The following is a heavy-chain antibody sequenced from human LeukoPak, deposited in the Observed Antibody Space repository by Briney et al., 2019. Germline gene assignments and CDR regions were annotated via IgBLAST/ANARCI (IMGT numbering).Heavy chain of an antibody. V-gene: IGHV4-39*07. D-gene: IGHD6-6*01. CDR2: VFHSGRT. CDR1: GGSISSSTYH. Sequence: SETLSLTCTVSGGSISSSTYHWGWIRQPPGKGLEWIGSVFHSGRTYCNSSLKSRVTISVDTSKNQFSLKLSSVTAADTAVYYCARGRTISSIAARTYYFDYWGQGTLVTVSS. J-gene: IGHJ4*02. CDR3: ARGRTISSIAARTYYFDY.